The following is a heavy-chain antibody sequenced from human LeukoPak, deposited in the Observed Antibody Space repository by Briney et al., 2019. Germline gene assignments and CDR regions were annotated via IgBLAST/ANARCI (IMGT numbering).Heavy chain of an antibody. D-gene: IGHD2-2*01. CDR3: VGQLLRAV. J-gene: IGHJ6*04. CDR2: INEDGSVQ. CDR1: GFPFSSYW. V-gene: IGHV3-7*01. Sequence: GGSLRLSCAASGFPFSSYWISWVRQPPGKGLEWVANINEDGSVQDYVDAVKGRFTISRDNAKNLLYLEINSLRVDDTAVYYCVGQLLRAVWGKGTTVTVSS.